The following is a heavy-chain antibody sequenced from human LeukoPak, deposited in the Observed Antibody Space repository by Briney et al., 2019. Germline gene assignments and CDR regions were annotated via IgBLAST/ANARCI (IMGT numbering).Heavy chain of an antibody. CDR2: IYYSGST. Sequence: TSETLSLTCTVSGGSISSYYWSWIRQPPGKGLEWIGYIYYSGSTNYKPSLKSRVTISVDTSKNQFSLKLSSVTAADTAVYYCARDLFHCSSSPTDYWGQGTLVTVSS. J-gene: IGHJ4*02. V-gene: IGHV4-59*01. CDR1: GGSISSYY. CDR3: ARDLFHCSSSPTDY. D-gene: IGHD6-6*01.